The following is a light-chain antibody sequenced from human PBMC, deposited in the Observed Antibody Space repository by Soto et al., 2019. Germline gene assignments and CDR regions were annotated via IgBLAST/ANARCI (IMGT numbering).Light chain of an antibody. V-gene: IGLV1-51*01. J-gene: IGLJ2*01. CDR3: GTGESYRSVVV. Sequence: QSVLPQPPSVSAAPGQTVPISCSGGGSNIGSNSVSWYQQVPGTAPKLLLYDNDKRPSGIPDRFSGSKSGTSATLGITGLQTADEADYYCGTGESYRSVVVFGGGTKLTVL. CDR1: GSNIGSNS. CDR2: DND.